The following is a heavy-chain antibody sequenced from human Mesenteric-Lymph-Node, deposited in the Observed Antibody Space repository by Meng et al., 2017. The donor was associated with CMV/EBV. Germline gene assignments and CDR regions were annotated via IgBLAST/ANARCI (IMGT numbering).Heavy chain of an antibody. CDR2: ISSSGSYI. V-gene: IGHV3-21*01. Sequence: GESLKISCAASGFTFSSYSMNWVRQAPGKGLEWVSSISSSGSYIYYADSVKGRFTISRDNAKNSLYLQMNSLRAEDTAVYYCARDGTAAGTEDYWGQGTLVTVSS. CDR3: ARDGTAAGTEDY. J-gene: IGHJ4*02. D-gene: IGHD6-13*01. CDR1: GFTFSSYS.